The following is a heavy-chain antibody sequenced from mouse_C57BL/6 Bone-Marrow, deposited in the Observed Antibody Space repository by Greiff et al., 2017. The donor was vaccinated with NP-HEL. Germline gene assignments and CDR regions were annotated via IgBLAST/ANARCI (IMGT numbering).Heavy chain of an antibody. V-gene: IGHV1-5*01. CDR3: TRSGYYGSYYFDY. J-gene: IGHJ2*01. D-gene: IGHD1-1*01. CDR1: GYTFTSYW. CDR2: IYPGNSDT. Sequence: VHVKQSGTVLARPGASVKMSCKTSGYTFTSYWMHWVKQRPGQGLEWIGAIYPGNSDTSYNQKFKGKAKLTAVTSASTAYMELSSLTNEDSAVYYCTRSGYYGSYYFDYWGQGTTLTVSS.